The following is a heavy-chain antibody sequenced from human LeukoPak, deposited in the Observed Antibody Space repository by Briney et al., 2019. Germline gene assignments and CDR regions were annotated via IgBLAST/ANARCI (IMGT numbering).Heavy chain of an antibody. J-gene: IGHJ4*02. CDR3: AARSGWIDY. CDR2: ISGSGGST. Sequence: GGSLRLSCAASGFTFSSYAMSWVRQAPGKGLEWLSAISGSGGSTYYADSLKGRFTISRDNSKTTLYLQMNSLRAEDTAVYYCAARSGWIDYWGQGTLVTVSS. CDR1: GFTFSSYA. V-gene: IGHV3-23*01. D-gene: IGHD6-19*01.